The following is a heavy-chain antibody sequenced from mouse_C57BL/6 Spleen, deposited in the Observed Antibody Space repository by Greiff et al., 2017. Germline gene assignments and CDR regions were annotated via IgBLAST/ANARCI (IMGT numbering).Heavy chain of an antibody. J-gene: IGHJ1*03. CDR2: IDPSDSST. CDR1: GYTFTSYW. V-gene: IGHV1-59*01. CDR3: ARGDYGNYWYFDV. D-gene: IGHD2-1*01. Sequence: QVQLQQPGAELVRPGTSVKLSCKASGYTFTSYWMHWVQQRPGQGLEWIGVIDPSDSSTNYNQKFKGKATLTVDTSSSTAYVQLSSLTSEDSAVYDCARGDYGNYWYFDVWGTGTTVTVSS.